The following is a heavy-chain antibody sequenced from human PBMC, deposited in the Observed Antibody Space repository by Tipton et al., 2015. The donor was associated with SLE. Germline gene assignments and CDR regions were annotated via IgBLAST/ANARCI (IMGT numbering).Heavy chain of an antibody. D-gene: IGHD3-22*01. Sequence: GLVKPSETLSLTCSVSGGPISSYYWGWIRQPAGKGLEWIGRMYTSRSVVYNPSFQSRVSISVDTSETQFFLRLTSVTAADTAVYYCVRSLPHYYEGSGYFCDSWGQGSLVAVSS. CDR1: GGPISSYY. CDR2: MYTSRSV. V-gene: IGHV4-4*07. J-gene: IGHJ5*01. CDR3: VRSLPHYYEGSGYFCDS.